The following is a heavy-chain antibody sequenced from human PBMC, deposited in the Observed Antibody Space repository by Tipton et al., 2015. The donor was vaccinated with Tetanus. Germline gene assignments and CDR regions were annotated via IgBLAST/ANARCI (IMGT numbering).Heavy chain of an antibody. D-gene: IGHD5-18*01. CDR2: VFYSGST. CDR3: VRGRGFGAYSYGFEY. J-gene: IGHJ4*02. CDR1: GGSISSGGYY. V-gene: IGHV4-31*03. Sequence: TLSLTCSVSGGSISSGGYYWSWIRQHPGKGLEWIGYVFYSGSTNYNPSLKSRVTISVDTSQKSFSLNLTSVTAADTAVYYCVRGRGFGAYSYGFEYWGQGALVTVSS.